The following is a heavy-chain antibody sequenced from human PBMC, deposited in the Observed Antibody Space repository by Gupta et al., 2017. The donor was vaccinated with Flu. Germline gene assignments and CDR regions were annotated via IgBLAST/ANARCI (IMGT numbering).Heavy chain of an antibody. J-gene: IGHJ4*02. CDR2: IWFDGSNK. D-gene: IGHD6-19*01. CDR1: RFTFSTSA. CDR3: ARDDEGWSSGWSEGFDD. Sequence: VQLVVSGGGVVQPGRSLRLSCAAPRFTFSTSAMHWVRKAAGKGLEWVAGIWFDGSNKYYAESVKGRFTISRDNSKNTLYLKMSSLRAEDTAVDYCARDDEGWSSGWSEGFDDWGQGTKVTGSS. V-gene: IGHV3-33*01.